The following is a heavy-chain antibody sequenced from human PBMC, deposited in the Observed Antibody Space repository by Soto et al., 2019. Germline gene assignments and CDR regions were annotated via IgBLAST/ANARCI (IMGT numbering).Heavy chain of an antibody. CDR3: ARKAVPDF. Sequence: QVKLVEAGGTVVQPGRSLRLSCAASGFSFSKYAMHWVRQAPGKGLEWVAVITCDATNKYYADSVKGRFTISRDNSNNTLSLHMSSLRLADTAVYYCARKAVPDFWGQGTLVTVSS. J-gene: IGHJ4*02. CDR2: ITCDATNK. CDR1: GFSFSKYA. V-gene: IGHV3-30-3*01. D-gene: IGHD6-19*01.